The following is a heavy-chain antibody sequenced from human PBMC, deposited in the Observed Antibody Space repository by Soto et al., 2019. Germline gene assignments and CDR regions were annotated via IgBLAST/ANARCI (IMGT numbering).Heavy chain of an antibody. Sequence: PGKGLEWIGSIYYSGSTYYNPSLKSRVTISVDTAKNQFSLKLSSVTAADTAVYYCAGGRTVAGFFLQAEDAIRPPVPVSAFLLNRSPDL. J-gene: IGHJ2*01. D-gene: IGHD6-19*01. CDR2: IYYSGST. V-gene: IGHV4-39*01. CDR3: AGGRTVAGFFLQAEDAIRPPVPVSAFLLNRSPDL.